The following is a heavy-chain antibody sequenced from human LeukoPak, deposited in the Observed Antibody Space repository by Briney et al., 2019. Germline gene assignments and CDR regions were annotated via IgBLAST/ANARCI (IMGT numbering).Heavy chain of an antibody. V-gene: IGHV3-23*01. CDR1: GFTFSSYA. CDR2: ISGSGGST. Sequence: PGGSLRLSCAASGFTFSSYAMSWVRQAPGKGLEWVSAISGSGGSTYYADSVKGRFTISRDNSKNTLYLQMNSLRAEDTAVYYCAKALYGSGTCLPLGYWGQGTLVTVSS. J-gene: IGHJ4*02. D-gene: IGHD3-10*01. CDR3: AKALYGSGTCLPLGY.